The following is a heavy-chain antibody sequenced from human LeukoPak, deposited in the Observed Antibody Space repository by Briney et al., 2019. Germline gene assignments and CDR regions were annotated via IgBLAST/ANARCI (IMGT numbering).Heavy chain of an antibody. Sequence: GGSLRLSCAASGFTFSSYWMSWVRQPPGKGLEWVANIKQDGSEKYYVDSVKGRFTISRANAKNSLYLQMNSLRAEDTAVYYCARDHLHIRGWLQLQGRGARLEAFDIWGEGTMVTVSS. CDR1: GFTFSSYW. D-gene: IGHD2-15*01. V-gene: IGHV3-7*01. CDR3: ARDHLHIRGWLQLQGRGARLEAFDI. CDR2: IKQDGSEK. J-gene: IGHJ3*02.